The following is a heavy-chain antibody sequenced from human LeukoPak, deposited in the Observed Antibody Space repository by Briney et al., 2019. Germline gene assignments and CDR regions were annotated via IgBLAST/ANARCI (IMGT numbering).Heavy chain of an antibody. V-gene: IGHV3-72*01. CDR2: TRNKANSYTT. CDR3: ARGGSFGAFDI. J-gene: IGHJ3*02. Sequence: PGGSLRLSCAASGFTFSDHYMGWVRQAPGKGLEWVGRTRNKANSYTTEYAASVKGRSTISRDDSKNSLYLQMNSLKTEDTAVYYCARGGSFGAFDIWGQGTTVTVSS. D-gene: IGHD1-26*01. CDR1: GFTFSDHY.